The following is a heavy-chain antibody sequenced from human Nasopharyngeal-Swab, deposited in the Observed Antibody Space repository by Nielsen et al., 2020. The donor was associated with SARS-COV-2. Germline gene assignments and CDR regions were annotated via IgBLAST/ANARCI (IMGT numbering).Heavy chain of an antibody. Sequence: GESLKISCAASGFSFSNYGLHWVRQAPGKGLEWVADLWNDGTNKYYADSVKGRFTISRDNSKNTLYLQMNGLRAEDTAVYYCARERDIVAFDSWGQGTLVTVSS. D-gene: IGHD5-12*01. V-gene: IGHV3-33*01. CDR3: ARERDIVAFDS. CDR1: GFSFSNYG. CDR2: LWNDGTNK. J-gene: IGHJ4*02.